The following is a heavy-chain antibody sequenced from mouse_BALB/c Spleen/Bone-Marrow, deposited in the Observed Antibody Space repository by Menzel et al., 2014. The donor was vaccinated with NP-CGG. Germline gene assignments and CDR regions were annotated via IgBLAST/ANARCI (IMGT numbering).Heavy chain of an antibody. CDR3: ARDINYDIYWYFDV. J-gene: IGHJ1*01. Sequence: DVKLQESGGGLAQPGGSLRFSCATSGFTFTDYYMSWVRQPPGKALEWLGFSRNKANGYTTEYSASVKGRFTISRDNSQSILYLQMNTLRAEDSATYYCARDINYDIYWYFDVWGAGTTVTVSS. D-gene: IGHD2-4*01. CDR1: GFTFTDYY. CDR2: SRNKANGYTT. V-gene: IGHV7-3*02.